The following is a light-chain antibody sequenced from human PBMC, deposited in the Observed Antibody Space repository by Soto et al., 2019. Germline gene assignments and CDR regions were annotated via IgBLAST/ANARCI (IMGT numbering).Light chain of an antibody. CDR3: QQYGSSPET. V-gene: IGKV3-20*01. Sequence: EILLTQATGTRSLSPGERATRSCRARQSVSSSYLAWYQQKPGQAPRLLIYGASSRATGIPDRFSGSGSETDFTLTISRLEPEDFAVYYCQQYGSSPETFGQGTKVDIK. CDR2: GAS. J-gene: IGKJ1*01. CDR1: QSVSSSY.